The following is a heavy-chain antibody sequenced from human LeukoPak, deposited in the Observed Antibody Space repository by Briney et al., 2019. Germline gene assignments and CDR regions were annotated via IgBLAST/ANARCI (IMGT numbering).Heavy chain of an antibody. CDR3: ARNEYETLDY. CDR2: TVGNGGST. Sequence: PGRSLRLSCAASGFTFSNYAMSWVRQAPGKGLEWVSATVGNGGSTYYADSVKGRFTISRDNSKNTLYLQMNSLRAEDTALYYCARNEYETLDYWGQGTLVTVSS. D-gene: IGHD2/OR15-2a*01. CDR1: GFTFSNYA. V-gene: IGHV3-23*01. J-gene: IGHJ4*02.